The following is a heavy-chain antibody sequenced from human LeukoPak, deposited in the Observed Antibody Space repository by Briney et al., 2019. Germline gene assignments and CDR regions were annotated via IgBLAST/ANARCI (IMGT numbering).Heavy chain of an antibody. CDR2: IKEDRSTK. J-gene: IGHJ3*02. V-gene: IGHV3-7*01. CDR3: ARLVLTRTWSDDI. CDR1: GFTLNSYL. D-gene: IGHD1-26*01. Sequence: PGGPLRHSPGPCGFTLNSYLMSAVRPAPRKGRAGGANIKEDRSTKDYAHSVKGRFTITRDNAKSPLSLQMNRLRAGDTAVYYCARLVLTRTWSDDIWGQGTLVTVSS.